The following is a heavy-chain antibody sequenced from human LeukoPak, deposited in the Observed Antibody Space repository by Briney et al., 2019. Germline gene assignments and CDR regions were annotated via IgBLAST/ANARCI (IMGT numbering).Heavy chain of an antibody. CDR2: ISSSSYI. J-gene: IGHJ4*02. Sequence: GGSLRLSCAASGFTFSSYSMNWVRQAPGKGLEWVSSISSSSYIYYADSVKGRFTISRDNSRNTLYLQMNGLRAEDTAVYHCARAVATTSYYFDSWGQGSLVTVSS. V-gene: IGHV3-21*04. CDR3: ARAVATTSYYFDS. CDR1: GFTFSSYS. D-gene: IGHD5-12*01.